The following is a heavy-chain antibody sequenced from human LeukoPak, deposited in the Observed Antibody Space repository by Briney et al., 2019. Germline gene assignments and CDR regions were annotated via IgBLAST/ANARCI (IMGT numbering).Heavy chain of an antibody. CDR2: ISANGGST. CDR3: LKDLYKGDSSSWYYFHY. Sequence: GGSLRLSCSASGFIICNYAMHWVRQAPGKGLEYLSAISANGGSTYYADSVKGRFTISRDNSRNTLYLQMSSLRAEDTAIYHCLKDLYKGDSSSWYYFHYWGQGTLVTVSS. CDR1: GFIICNYA. J-gene: IGHJ4*02. D-gene: IGHD6-13*01. V-gene: IGHV3-64D*06.